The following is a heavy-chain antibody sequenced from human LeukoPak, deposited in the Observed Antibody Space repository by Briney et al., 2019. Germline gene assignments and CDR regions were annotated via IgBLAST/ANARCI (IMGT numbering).Heavy chain of an antibody. CDR1: GDSVSSNSAT. CDR3: ARGPAEYSSSADYFDY. Sequence: SQTLSLTCAISGDSVSSNSATWNWIRQTPSRGLEWLGRTYYRSKWYNDYAVSVKSRITINPDTSKNQFSLQLSSVTAADTAVYYCARGPAEYSSSADYFDYWGQGTLVTVSS. J-gene: IGHJ4*02. CDR2: TYYRSKWYN. V-gene: IGHV6-1*01. D-gene: IGHD6-6*01.